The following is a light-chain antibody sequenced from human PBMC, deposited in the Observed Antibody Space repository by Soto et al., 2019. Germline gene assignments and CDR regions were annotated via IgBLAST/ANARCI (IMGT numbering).Light chain of an antibody. CDR3: QQYGSSPGT. CDR1: QRVSSSY. Sequence: MLTHSPGTLSLSPRQRATLTCRAPQRVSSSYLAWYQQKPGHAPRLLIFGASSRATAIPAKLRDRGSGKDFTLTIRTLAPEDFAVYYWQQYGSSPGTFGQGTRLEIK. J-gene: IGKJ5*01. CDR2: GAS. V-gene: IGKV3-20*01.